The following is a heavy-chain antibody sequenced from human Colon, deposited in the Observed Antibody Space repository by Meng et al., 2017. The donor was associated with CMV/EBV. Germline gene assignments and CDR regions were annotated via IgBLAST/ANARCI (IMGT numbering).Heavy chain of an antibody. V-gene: IGHV4-39*07. D-gene: IGHD3-16*02. CDR2: IYYSGTT. J-gene: IGHJ5*02. CDR1: GGSISSGSYY. Sequence: GSLRLSCTVSGGSISSGSYYWGWIRQPPGKGLEWIGSIYYSGTTYSNPSLKSRVTISVDASKNQFSLNLSSMTAADTATYFCAREFIEDNWFHPWGQRTLVTVSS. CDR3: AREFIEDNWFHP.